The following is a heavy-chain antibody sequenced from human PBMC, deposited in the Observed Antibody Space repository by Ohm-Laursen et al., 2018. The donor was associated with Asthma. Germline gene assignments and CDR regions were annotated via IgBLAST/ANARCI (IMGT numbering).Heavy chain of an antibody. J-gene: IGHJ6*02. CDR3: ARVDSNPKYYYYGMDV. CDR1: GFTFSIYA. CDR2: ISSAETYK. D-gene: IGHD3-22*01. V-gene: IGHV3-30*04. Sequence: SLRLSCTASGFTFSIYALHWVRQAPGKGLEWVAIISSAETYKNYANSVKGRFTISKDNSKNTLFLQMNSLRPDDTAVYYCARVDSNPKYYYYGMDVWGQGTTVTVSS.